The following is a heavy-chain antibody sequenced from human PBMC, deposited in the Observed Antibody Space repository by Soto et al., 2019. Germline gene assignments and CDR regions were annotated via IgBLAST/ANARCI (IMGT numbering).Heavy chain of an antibody. CDR1: GYTFTSYG. D-gene: IGHD3-22*01. V-gene: IGHV1-18*01. J-gene: IGHJ3*02. Sequence: ASVKVSCKASGYTFTSYGISWVRQAPGQGLEWMGWISAYNGNTNYAQKLQGGVTMTTDTSTSTAYMELRSLRSDDTAVYYCARRGLGVYYYDSSGYYLFGAFDIWGQGTMVTVS. CDR3: ARRGLGVYYYDSSGYYLFGAFDI. CDR2: ISAYNGNT.